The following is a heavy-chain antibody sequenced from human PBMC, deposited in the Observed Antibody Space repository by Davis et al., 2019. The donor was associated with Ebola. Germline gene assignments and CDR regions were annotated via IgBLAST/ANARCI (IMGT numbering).Heavy chain of an antibody. Sequence: GGSLRLSCAASGFTFDDYAMHWVRQAPGKGLEWVSLISGDGGSTYYADSVKGRFTISRDNSKNTLYLQMNSLRAEDTAVYYCARGRGYSYGHGFDPWGQGTLVTVSS. CDR1: GFTFDDYA. CDR2: ISGDGGST. D-gene: IGHD5-18*01. V-gene: IGHV3-43*02. J-gene: IGHJ5*02. CDR3: ARGRGYSYGHGFDP.